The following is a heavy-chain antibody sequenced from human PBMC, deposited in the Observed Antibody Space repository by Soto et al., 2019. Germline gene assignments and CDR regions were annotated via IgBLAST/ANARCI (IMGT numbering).Heavy chain of an antibody. J-gene: IGHJ4*02. CDR3: ARVTVTRTYYFDY. D-gene: IGHD4-17*01. Sequence: TLSLTCTVSGASISSGGYYWSWIRQHPGKGLEWIGYIYYSGSTYYNPSLKSRVTISVDTSKNQFSLKLSSVTAADTAVYYCARVTVTRTYYFDYWGQGTLVTVSS. CDR2: IYYSGST. CDR1: GASISSGGYY. V-gene: IGHV4-31*03.